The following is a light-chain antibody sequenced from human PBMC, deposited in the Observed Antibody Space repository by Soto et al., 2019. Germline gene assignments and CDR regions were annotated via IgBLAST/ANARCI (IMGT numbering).Light chain of an antibody. Sequence: DIQMTQSPSTLSASVGDRVTITCRASQNVNNWVAWYQQKPGKAPKFLIYDASVLESGVPSRFSGSGSGTGFSLTISSLQPDDFATYYCQRYNSNSRTFGQGTNVEMK. V-gene: IGKV1-5*01. J-gene: IGKJ1*01. CDR2: DAS. CDR1: QNVNNW. CDR3: QRYNSNSRT.